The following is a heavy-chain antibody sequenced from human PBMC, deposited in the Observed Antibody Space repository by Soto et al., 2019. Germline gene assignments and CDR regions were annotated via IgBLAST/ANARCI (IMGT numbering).Heavy chain of an antibody. J-gene: IGHJ5*02. V-gene: IGHV4-34*01. CDR2: INHSGST. CDR3: ARGSYSSSWYREENWFDP. D-gene: IGHD6-13*01. CDR1: GGSFSGYY. Sequence: SETLYLTCAVYGGSFSGYYWSWIRQPPGKGLEWIGEINHSGSTNYNPSLKSRVTISVDTSKNQFSLKLRSMTAADTAVYYCARGSYSSSWYREENWFDPWGQGTLVTVSS.